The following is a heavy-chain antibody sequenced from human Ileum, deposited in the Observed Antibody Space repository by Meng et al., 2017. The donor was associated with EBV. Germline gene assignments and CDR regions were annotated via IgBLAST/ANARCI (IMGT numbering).Heavy chain of an antibody. CDR3: ARSSPIVRGLDY. CDR2: VYHDGAT. Sequence: QGPLQESGPGLVTPSGTLSLTCAVSGDSVSGSDWWSWVRQPPGKGLEWIGEVYHDGATNYHPSLKSRVTISLDKSKNEVNLHLNSLTAADTAVYFCARSSPIVRGLDYWGQGTLVTVSS. V-gene: IGHV4-4*02. D-gene: IGHD3-10*01. CDR1: GDSVSGSDW. J-gene: IGHJ4*02.